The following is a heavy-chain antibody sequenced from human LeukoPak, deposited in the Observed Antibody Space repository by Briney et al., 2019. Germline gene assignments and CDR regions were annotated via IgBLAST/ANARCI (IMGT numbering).Heavy chain of an antibody. D-gene: IGHD3-3*01. J-gene: IGHJ5*02. CDR3: AALTLTGVAGRGWFDG. CDR1: GDSISNNDCS. CDR2: TPCDEKVSDHEIP. Sequence: SDTLSLTCSVSGDSISNNDCSWAWMRQLPGKGLEGIGTTPCDEKVSDHEIPSYNPSLRGRATRSAEKAKNQLSLNVKSVTAADTVSYYCAALTLTGVAGRGWFDGWGQGTLVIVCS. V-gene: IGHV4-39*01.